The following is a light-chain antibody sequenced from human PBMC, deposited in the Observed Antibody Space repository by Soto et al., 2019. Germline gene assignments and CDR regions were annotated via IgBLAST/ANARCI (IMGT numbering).Light chain of an antibody. CDR3: QQYNNWPPIT. J-gene: IGKJ3*01. Sequence: EIVMTQSPATLSVSPGERATLSCRASQSVSGNLAWYQQKPGQAPRLLIYAASTRATGIPARFSGSGSGTEFTLPIISLQSEDFAVYYCQQYNNWPPITFGPGTKVDIK. CDR1: QSVSGN. CDR2: AAS. V-gene: IGKV3-15*01.